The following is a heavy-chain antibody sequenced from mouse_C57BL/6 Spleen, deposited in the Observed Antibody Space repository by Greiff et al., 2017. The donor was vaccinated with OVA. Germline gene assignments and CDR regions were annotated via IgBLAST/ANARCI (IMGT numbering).Heavy chain of an antibody. CDR3: ARWDYSNDFDY. Sequence: QVQLKQSGPELVKPGASVKISCKASGYAFSSSWMNWVKQRPGKGLEWIGRIYPGDGDTNYNGKFKGKATLTADKSSSTAYMQLSSLTSEDSAVYFCARWDYSNDFDYWGQGTTLTVSS. CDR1: GYAFSSSW. J-gene: IGHJ2*01. D-gene: IGHD2-5*01. CDR2: IYPGDGDT. V-gene: IGHV1-82*01.